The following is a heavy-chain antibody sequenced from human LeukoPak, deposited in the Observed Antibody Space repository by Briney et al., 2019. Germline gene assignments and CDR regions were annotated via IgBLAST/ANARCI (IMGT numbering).Heavy chain of an antibody. J-gene: IGHJ3*02. CDR3: AALGYAIFGVGDDAFDI. CDR2: IIVDSGKT. D-gene: IGHD3-3*01. V-gene: IGHV1-58*01. CDR1: GFTFSNSA. Sequence: SVKVSCKASGFTFSNSALQWVRQARGQGLEWIGWIIVDSGKTYDAKKFQGRVTITGDMSTTTAYLELSSLRSEDTAVYYCAALGYAIFGVGDDAFDIWGQGTMVTVSS.